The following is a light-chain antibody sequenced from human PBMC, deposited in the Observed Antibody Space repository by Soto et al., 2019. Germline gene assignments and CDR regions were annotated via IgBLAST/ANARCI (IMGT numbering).Light chain of an antibody. CDR1: QGVNSY. V-gene: IGKV1-9*01. CDR3: QQLNNYPIT. J-gene: IGKJ5*01. CDR2: AAS. Sequence: IQLTQSPSSLSASVGDRVTITCRASQGVNSYLSWYQQKPGKAPKLLIYAASALQSGVPSRFSGTGSGTDFTLTISSLQPEDFATYYCQQLNNYPITFGQGTRLEIK.